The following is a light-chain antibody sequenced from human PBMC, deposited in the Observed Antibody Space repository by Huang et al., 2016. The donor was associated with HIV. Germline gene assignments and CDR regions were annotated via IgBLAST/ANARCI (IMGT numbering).Light chain of an antibody. CDR1: QRISSN. Sequence: EVVMTQSPATLSVSPGERATLSCRASQRISSNLAWYPQKPGQAPRLLIYGASTRATGIPARFTGSGSGTEFTLTISSLQSEDYAVYFCQQYDDWPPYTFGQGTKLDIK. J-gene: IGKJ2*01. CDR3: QQYDDWPPYT. V-gene: IGKV3-15*01. CDR2: GAS.